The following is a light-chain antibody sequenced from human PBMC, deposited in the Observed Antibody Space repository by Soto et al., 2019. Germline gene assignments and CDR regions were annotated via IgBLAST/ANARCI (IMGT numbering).Light chain of an antibody. J-gene: IGKJ5*01. Sequence: EVVLTQSPATLSVSPGARATLXCRASQSVSIKLAWYQQKPGQAPRLLIYDTSTRATGIPARFSGSGSGTEFTLTISSLQSEDFAVYYCQQYNKWPPITFGQGTRLEIK. CDR1: QSVSIK. CDR3: QQYNKWPPIT. CDR2: DTS. V-gene: IGKV3-15*01.